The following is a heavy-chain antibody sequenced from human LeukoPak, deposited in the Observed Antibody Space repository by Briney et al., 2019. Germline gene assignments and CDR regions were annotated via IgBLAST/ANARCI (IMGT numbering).Heavy chain of an antibody. CDR1: GFIFNGCG. CDR3: AKGSSGYFADL. V-gene: IGHV3-23*01. J-gene: IGHJ5*02. D-gene: IGHD3-22*01. Sequence: GGSLRLSCAASGFIFNGCGLIWVRQAPGKGLEWVSAISNDGGGTTYADFVNGRFTISRDNSKNTLFLQMNSLRAEDTALYYCAKGSSGYFADLWGQGTLVTVSS. CDR2: ISNDGGGT.